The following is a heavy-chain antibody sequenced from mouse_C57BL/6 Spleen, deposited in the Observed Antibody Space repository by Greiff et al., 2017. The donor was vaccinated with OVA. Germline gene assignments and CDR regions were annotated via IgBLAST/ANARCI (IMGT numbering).Heavy chain of an antibody. J-gene: IGHJ2*01. CDR2: FYPGSGSI. CDR3: ASDESHYYGSSYDYMDY. D-gene: IGHD1-1*01. CDR1: GYTFTEYS. Sequence: QVQLQQSGAELVKPGASVKLSCKASGYTFTEYSIHWVKQRPGQGLEWIGWFYPGSGSIQYNEKFKDKATLTADKSSSTVYMELSRLTSEDSAVYFVASDESHYYGSSYDYMDYWGQGTTVTVSS. V-gene: IGHV1-62-2*01.